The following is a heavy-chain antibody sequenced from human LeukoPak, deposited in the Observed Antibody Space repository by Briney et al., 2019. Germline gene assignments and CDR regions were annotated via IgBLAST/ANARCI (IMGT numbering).Heavy chain of an antibody. D-gene: IGHD1-20*01. Sequence: PSETLSLTCAAYGGSFSGYYWSWIRQPPGKGLEWIGEINHSGSTNYNPSLKSRVTISVDTSKNQFSLKLSSVTAADTAVYYCARGVYPDYWGQGTLVTVSS. CDR2: INHSGST. V-gene: IGHV4-34*01. CDR1: GGSFSGYY. CDR3: ARGVYPDY. J-gene: IGHJ4*02.